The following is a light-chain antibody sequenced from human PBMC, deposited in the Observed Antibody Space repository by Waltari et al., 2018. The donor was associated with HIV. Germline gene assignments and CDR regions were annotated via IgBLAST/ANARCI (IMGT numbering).Light chain of an antibody. J-gene: IGKJ1*01. V-gene: IGKV1-17*01. CDR1: QDIKND. CDR2: SVS. Sequence: DIQMTQSPSSLSASVGDRVTITCRASQDIKNDLGWYQHRPGKAPKRRLHSVSELHPGIPPRFRGGGSGTQFFVSIDGLQPEDAATYFCLQHNTLPRTFGQGT. CDR3: LQHNTLPRT.